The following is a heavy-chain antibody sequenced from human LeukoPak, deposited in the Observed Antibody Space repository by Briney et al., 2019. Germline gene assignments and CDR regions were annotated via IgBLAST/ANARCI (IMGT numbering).Heavy chain of an antibody. D-gene: IGHD2-15*01. J-gene: IGHJ4*02. V-gene: IGHV3-21*01. CDR2: ISSSSSYI. CDR3: AKDQFVVVVAATLGY. Sequence: PGGSLRLSCAASGFTFSSYSMNWVRQAPGKGLEWVSSISSSSSYIYYADSVKGRFTISRDNAKNSLYLQMNSLRAEDTAVYYCAKDQFVVVVAATLGYWGQGTLVTVSS. CDR1: GFTFSSYS.